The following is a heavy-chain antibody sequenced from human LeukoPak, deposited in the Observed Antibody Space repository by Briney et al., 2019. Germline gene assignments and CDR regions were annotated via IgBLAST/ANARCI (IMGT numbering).Heavy chain of an antibody. Sequence: PGGSLRLSRAASGFTVSSNYMSWVRQAPGKGLEWVSYISSSSSTIYYADSVKGRFTISRDNAKNSLYLQMNSLRAEDTAVYYCAREGGPHVYYYYYYGMDVWGQGTTVTVSS. J-gene: IGHJ6*02. CDR1: GFTVSSNY. V-gene: IGHV3-48*04. CDR3: AREGGPHVYYYYYYGMDV. CDR2: ISSSSSTI. D-gene: IGHD2-15*01.